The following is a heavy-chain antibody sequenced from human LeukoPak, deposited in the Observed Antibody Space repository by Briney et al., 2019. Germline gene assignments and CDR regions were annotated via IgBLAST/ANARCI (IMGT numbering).Heavy chain of an antibody. CDR1: GGTFSSYA. J-gene: IGHJ6*03. D-gene: IGHD6-13*01. CDR3: ARGAGAAAGQYYYYYYMDV. CDR2: IIPIFGTA. V-gene: IGHV1-69*01. Sequence: SVKVSCKASGGTFSSYAISWVRQAPGQGLEWMGGIIPIFGTANYAQKFQGRVTITPDESTSTAYMELSSLRSEDTAVYYCARGAGAAAGQYYYYYYMDVWGKGTTVTVSS.